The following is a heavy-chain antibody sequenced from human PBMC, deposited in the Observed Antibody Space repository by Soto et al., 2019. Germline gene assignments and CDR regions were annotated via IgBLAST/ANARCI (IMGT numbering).Heavy chain of an antibody. CDR1: GDSLKNHC. D-gene: IGHD2-15*01. Sequence: PAETLASTFSVSGDSLKNHCWAWIRHSPGKVLEWIGNIYESGSTTYSPALKRRASISVDTSKNIFSLKMNYLTAPDTAVYYCARSSSVPVDHFDSCGQGTVDTVS. CDR3: ARSSSVPVDHFDS. CDR2: IYESGST. J-gene: IGHJ4*02. V-gene: IGHV4-59*11.